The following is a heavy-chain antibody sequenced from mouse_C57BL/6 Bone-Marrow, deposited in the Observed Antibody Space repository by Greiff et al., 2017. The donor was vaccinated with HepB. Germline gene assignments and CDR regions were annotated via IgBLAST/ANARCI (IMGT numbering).Heavy chain of an antibody. J-gene: IGHJ1*03. D-gene: IGHD2-12*01. CDR1: GFSLTSYG. Sequence: VKLQESGPGLVAPSQSLSITCTVSGFSLTSYGVHWVRQPPGKGLEWLVVIWSDGSTTYNSALKSRLSISKDNSKSQVFLKMNSLQTDDTAMYYCARHRIIRRDWYFDVWGTGTTVTVSS. V-gene: IGHV2-6-1*01. CDR2: IWSDGST. CDR3: ARHRIIRRDWYFDV.